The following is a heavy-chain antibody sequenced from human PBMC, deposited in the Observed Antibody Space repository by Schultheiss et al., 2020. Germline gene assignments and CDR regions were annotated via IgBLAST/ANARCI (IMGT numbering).Heavy chain of an antibody. CDR1: GGSISSYY. J-gene: IGHJ3*02. CDR2: IYYSGST. V-gene: IGHV4-59*01. D-gene: IGHD5-18*01. Sequence: SQTLSLTCTVSGGSISSYYWSWIRQPPGKGLEWIGSIYYSGSTNYNPSLKSRVTISVDTSKNQFSLKLSSVTAADTAVYYCARAMRIQLWLNAFDIWGQGTMVTVSS. CDR3: ARAMRIQLWLNAFDI.